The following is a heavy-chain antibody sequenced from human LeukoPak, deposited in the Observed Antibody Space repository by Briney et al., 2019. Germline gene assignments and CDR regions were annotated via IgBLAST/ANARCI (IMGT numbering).Heavy chain of an antibody. CDR3: ARNTHGPFNPFQH. Sequence: PGGSLRLSCAASGFTFSTYAMHWVRQAPGKGLEWVAVISYDGSDKYYADSVKGRFTISRDNSKNTLYLQMNSLRAEDTAVYYCARNTHGPFNPFQHWGQGTLVTVSS. CDR1: GFTFSTYA. J-gene: IGHJ1*01. V-gene: IGHV3-30-3*01. D-gene: IGHD1-14*01. CDR2: ISYDGSDK.